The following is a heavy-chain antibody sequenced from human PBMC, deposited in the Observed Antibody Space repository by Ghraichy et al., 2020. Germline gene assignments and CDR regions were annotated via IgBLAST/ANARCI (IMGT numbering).Heavy chain of an antibody. CDR3: ANTRYYYGSGFDY. CDR1: GFTFSSYA. J-gene: IGHJ4*02. CDR2: INGSGGST. D-gene: IGHD3-10*01. Sequence: GESLNISCAASGFTFSSYAMSWVRQAPGNGLEWVSAINGSGGSTYYADSVKGRFTISRDNSKNTLYLQMNSLRAEDTAVYYCANTRYYYGSGFDYWGQGTLVTVSS. V-gene: IGHV3-23*01.